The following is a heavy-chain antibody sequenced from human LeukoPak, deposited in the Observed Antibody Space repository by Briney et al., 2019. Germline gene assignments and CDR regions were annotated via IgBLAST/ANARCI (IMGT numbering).Heavy chain of an antibody. CDR2: ISGSGGST. CDR3: AKVGMQLWNYYYYYGMDV. CDR1: GFTFSSYA. J-gene: IGHJ6*02. Sequence: GGSLRLSCAASGFTFSSYAMSWVRQAPGKGLEWVSAISGSGGSTSYADSVKGRFTISRDNSKNTLYLQMNSLRAEDTAVYYCAKVGMQLWNYYYYYGMDVWGQGTTVTVSS. D-gene: IGHD5-18*01. V-gene: IGHV3-23*01.